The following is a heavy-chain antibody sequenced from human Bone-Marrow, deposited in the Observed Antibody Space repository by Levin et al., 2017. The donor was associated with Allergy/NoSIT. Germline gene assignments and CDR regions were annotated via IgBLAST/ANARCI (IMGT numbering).Heavy chain of an antibody. CDR2: FDPEDGKA. V-gene: IGHV1-24*01. CDR3: SSGPASDSSGYYNKFEF. D-gene: IGHD3-22*01. CDR1: GHSLTELS. J-gene: IGHJ4*02. Sequence: ASVKVSCKVSGHSLTELSIHWVRQTPGKGLEWMGGFDPEDGKAIYAQWSQGRVTLTEDTSTDTSYMELSTLGFDDTAVYFCSSGPASDSSGYYNKFEFWGQGTLVSVSS.